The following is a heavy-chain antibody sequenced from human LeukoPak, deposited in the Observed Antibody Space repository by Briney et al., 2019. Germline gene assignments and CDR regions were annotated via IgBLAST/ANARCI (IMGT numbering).Heavy chain of an antibody. V-gene: IGHV5-51*01. CDR2: IYPGDSDT. D-gene: IGHD6-19*01. CDR3: ARKVYSSGWYFDP. J-gene: IGHJ5*02. CDR1: GYSFTSYW. Sequence: GESLKISCKGSGYSFTSYWIGWVRQMPGKGLEWRGIIYPGDSDTRYSPSFQGQVTISADKSISTAYLQWSSLKASDTAMYYCARKVYSSGWYFDPWGQGTLVTVSS.